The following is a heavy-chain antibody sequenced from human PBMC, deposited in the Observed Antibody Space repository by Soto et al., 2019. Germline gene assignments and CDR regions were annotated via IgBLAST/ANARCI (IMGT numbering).Heavy chain of an antibody. CDR2: ISGSGGST. CDR1: GFTFSSYA. Sequence: GGSLRLSCAASGFTFSSYAMSWVRQAPGKGLEWVSAISGSGGSTYYADSVKGRFTISRDNSKNTLYLQMNSLRAEDTAVYYCAKSKKRATTRLGYYSYGMDFWGQGTTVTVSS. CDR3: AKSKKRATTRLGYYSYGMDF. D-gene: IGHD5-12*01. J-gene: IGHJ6*02. V-gene: IGHV3-23*01.